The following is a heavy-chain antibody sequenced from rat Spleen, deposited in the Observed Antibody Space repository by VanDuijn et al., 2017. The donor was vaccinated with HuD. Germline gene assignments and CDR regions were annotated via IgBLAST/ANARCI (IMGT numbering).Heavy chain of an antibody. CDR2: ITNTGRNT. Sequence: EVQLVESGGGLVQPGRSMKLSCTVSGITFSNYDMAWVRQAPTKGPEWVASITNTGRNTYYPDSVKCRFTVSRDTAKNTQYLQMDSLRPEETATYYCARRGYLSNWYFDFWGPGIMVTVSS. D-gene: IGHD2-7*01. V-gene: IGHV5S13*01. J-gene: IGHJ1*01. CDR3: ARRGYLSNWYFDF. CDR1: GITFSNYD.